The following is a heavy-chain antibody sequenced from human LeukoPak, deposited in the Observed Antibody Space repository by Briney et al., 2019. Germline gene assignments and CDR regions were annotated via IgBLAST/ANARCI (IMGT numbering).Heavy chain of an antibody. D-gene: IGHD2-15*01. CDR1: GGSISSYY. V-gene: IGHV4-59*12. Sequence: PSETLSLTCTVSGGSISSYYWSWIRQPPGKGLEWIGYIYYSGSTNYNPSLKSRVTISVDRSKNQFSLKLSSVTAADTAVYYCARGVFRGGSSNWFDPWGQGTLVTVSS. CDR3: ARGVFRGGSSNWFDP. CDR2: IYYSGST. J-gene: IGHJ5*02.